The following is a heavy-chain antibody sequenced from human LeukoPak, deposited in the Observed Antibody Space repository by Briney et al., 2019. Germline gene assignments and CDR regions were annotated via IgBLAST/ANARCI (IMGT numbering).Heavy chain of an antibody. CDR3: ARDMRLGYFDY. V-gene: IGHV7-4-1*02. D-gene: IGHD3-16*01. J-gene: IGHJ4*02. CDR2: INTNTGNP. Sequence: ASVKVSCKASGYTFTSYGISWVRQAPGQGLEWMGWINTNTGNPTYAQGFTGRFVFSLDTSVSTAYLQISSLQAEDTAVYYCARDMRLGYFDYWGQGTLVTVSS. CDR1: GYTFTSYG.